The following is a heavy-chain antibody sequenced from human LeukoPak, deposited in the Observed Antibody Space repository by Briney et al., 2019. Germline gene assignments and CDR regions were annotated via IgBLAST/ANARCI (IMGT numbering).Heavy chain of an antibody. Sequence: ASVKISCKASGYTFTGYYMDLVRQAPGQGLEWMGWINPNSGGANYAQKVHGRGTITRDTSISTAYMELSRLRSDDTAVYYCARDPTVTTSRYYYYYHMDVWGKGPTVTISS. CDR3: ARDPTVTTSRYYYYYHMDV. CDR1: GYTFTGYY. D-gene: IGHD4-11*01. J-gene: IGHJ6*03. CDR2: INPNSGGA. V-gene: IGHV1-2*02.